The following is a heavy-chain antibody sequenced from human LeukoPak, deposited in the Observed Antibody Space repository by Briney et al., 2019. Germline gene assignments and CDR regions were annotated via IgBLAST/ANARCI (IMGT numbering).Heavy chain of an antibody. CDR1: GYTFTSYG. CDR3: ARGVYGAGSYGEYNWSAP. CDR2: ISAYNGNT. J-gene: IGHJ5*02. Sequence: GASVKVSCKASGYTFTSYGISWVRQAPGQGLEWMGWISAYNGNTNYAQKLQGRVTMTTDTSTSTAYMELRSLRSDDTAVYYCARGVYGAGSYGEYNWSAPWAKATLVTVPS. D-gene: IGHD3-10*01. V-gene: IGHV1-18*01.